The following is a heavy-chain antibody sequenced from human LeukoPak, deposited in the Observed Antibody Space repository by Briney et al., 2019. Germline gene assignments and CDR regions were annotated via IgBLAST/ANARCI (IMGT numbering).Heavy chain of an antibody. V-gene: IGHV3-74*01. CDR3: ARRVVVPAAPYYFDY. D-gene: IGHD2-2*01. Sequence: GGSLRLSCAASGFIFSSYWMHWVRQAPGKGLVWVSRINSDGSSTSYAASVKGRFTISRDNAKNTLYLQMNSLRAEDTAVYYCARRVVVPAAPYYFDYWGQGTLVTVSS. CDR1: GFIFSSYW. J-gene: IGHJ4*02. CDR2: INSDGSST.